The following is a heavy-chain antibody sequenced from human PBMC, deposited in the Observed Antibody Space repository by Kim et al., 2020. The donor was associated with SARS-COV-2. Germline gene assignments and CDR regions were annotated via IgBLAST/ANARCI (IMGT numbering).Heavy chain of an antibody. D-gene: IGHD3-10*01. J-gene: IGHJ6*02. CDR1: GFTFSSYG. CDR2: ISYDGSNK. CDR3: AKESGSGSYYAWTYYYYGMDV. Sequence: GGSLILSCAVSGFTFSSYGMHWVRQAPGKGLEWVAVISYDGSNKYYADSVKGRFTISRDNSKNTLYLQMNSLRAEDTAVYYCAKESGSGSYYAWTYYYYGMDVWGQGTTVTVSS. V-gene: IGHV3-30*18.